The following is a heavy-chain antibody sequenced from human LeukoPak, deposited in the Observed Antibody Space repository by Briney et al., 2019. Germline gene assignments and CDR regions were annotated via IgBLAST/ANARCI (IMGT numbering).Heavy chain of an antibody. CDR3: ARATTAYDAFDI. J-gene: IGHJ3*02. CDR2: ISSSSSYI. V-gene: IGHV3-21*01. D-gene: IGHD4-17*01. Sequence: PGGSLRLSCAASGFTFSSYSMSWVRQAPGKGLEWVSSISSSSSYIYYADSVKGRFTISRDNAKNSLYLQMNSLRAEDTAVYYCARATTAYDAFDIWGQGTMVTVSS. CDR1: GFTFSSYS.